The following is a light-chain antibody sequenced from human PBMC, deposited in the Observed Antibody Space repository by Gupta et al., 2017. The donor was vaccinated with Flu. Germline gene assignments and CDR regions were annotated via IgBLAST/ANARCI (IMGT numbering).Light chain of an antibody. CDR2: DAS. V-gene: IGKV3-11*01. CDR3: QQRSNWPPGLFT. CDR1: QSVSSY. J-gene: IGKJ3*01. Sequence: ATLSCRASQSVSSYLAWYQQKPGQAPRLLIYDASNRATGIPARFSGSGSGTDFTLTISSLEPEDFAVYYCQQRSNWPPGLFTFGPGTKVDIK.